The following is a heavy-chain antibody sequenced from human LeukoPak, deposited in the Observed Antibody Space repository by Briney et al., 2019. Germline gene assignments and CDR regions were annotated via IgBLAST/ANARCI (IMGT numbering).Heavy chain of an antibody. CDR1: GFTVSSNY. V-gene: IGHV3-66*01. J-gene: IGHJ4*02. Sequence: PRGSLRLSCAASGFTVSSNYMSWVRQAPGKGLEWVSVIYSGGSTYYADSVKGRFTISRDNSKNTLYLQMNSLRAEDTAVYYCYSMIVVTIRVINDYWGQGTLVTVSS. D-gene: IGHD3-22*01. CDR3: YSMIVVTIRVINDY. CDR2: IYSGGST.